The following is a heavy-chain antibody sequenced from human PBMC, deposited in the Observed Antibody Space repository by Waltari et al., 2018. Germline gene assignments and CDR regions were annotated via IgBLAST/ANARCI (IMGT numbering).Heavy chain of an antibody. D-gene: IGHD3-10*01. V-gene: IGHV3-48*03. J-gene: IGHJ4*02. CDR1: GSGSCSCD. CDR3: ARGRGYYGSGSHDY. CDR2: ISSSGSTI. Sequence: EVQLVESGGGLVQPGGSLRLSCGASGSGSCSCDMNGVRQAPGKGLEWVSYISSSGSTIYYADSVKGRFTISRDNAKNSLYLQMNSLRAEDTAVDYCARGRGYYGSGSHDYWGQGTLVTVSS.